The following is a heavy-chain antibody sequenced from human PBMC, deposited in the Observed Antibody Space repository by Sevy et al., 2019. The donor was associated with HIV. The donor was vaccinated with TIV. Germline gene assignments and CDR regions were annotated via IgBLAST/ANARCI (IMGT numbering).Heavy chain of an antibody. D-gene: IGHD2-8*02. J-gene: IGHJ6*02. V-gene: IGHV3-23*01. CDR2: LIGGGCRT. Sequence: GGSLRLSCAASGFPFSNFAMSWVRQAPGNGLEWVSTLIGGGCRTYYADSVTGRFIISRDNSRNTLYRQMNSLRAEDTAIYYCAKRRVQSGLSGGGANYGMDVSGRGTAVTVSS. CDR1: GFPFSNFA. CDR3: AKRRVQSGLSGGGANYGMDV.